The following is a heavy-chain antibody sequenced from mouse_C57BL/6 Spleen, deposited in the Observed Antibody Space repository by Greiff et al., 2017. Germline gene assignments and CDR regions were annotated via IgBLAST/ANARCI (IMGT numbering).Heavy chain of an antibody. J-gene: IGHJ4*01. D-gene: IGHD2-1*01. V-gene: IGHV1-19*01. CDR1: GYTFTDYY. CDR2: INPYNGGT. Sequence: EVQLQESGPVLVKPGASVKMSCKASGYTFTDYYMNWVKQSHGKSLEWIGVINPYNGGTSYNQKFKGKATLTVDKSSSTAYMELNSLTSEDSAVYYCAINYDYAMDYWGQGTSVTVSS. CDR3: AINYDYAMDY.